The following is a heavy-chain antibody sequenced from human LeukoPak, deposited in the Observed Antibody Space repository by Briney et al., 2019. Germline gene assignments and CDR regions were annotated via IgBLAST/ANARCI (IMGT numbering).Heavy chain of an antibody. J-gene: IGHJ4*02. V-gene: IGHV3-23*01. CDR2: IFPSGGEL. D-gene: IGHD2-8*02. Sequence: QPGGSLRLSCAASGFTFSTFAMIWVRQPPGKGLEWVSSIFPSGGELHYADSVRGRFTISRDNSKSTLSLQMNSLRAEDTAIYYCATYRQVLLPFESWGQGTLVTVSS. CDR3: ATYRQVLLPFES. CDR1: GFTFSTFA.